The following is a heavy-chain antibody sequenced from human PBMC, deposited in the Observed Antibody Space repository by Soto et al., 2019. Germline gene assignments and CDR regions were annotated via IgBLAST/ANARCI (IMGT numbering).Heavy chain of an antibody. Sequence: ASVKVSCKASGYTFTSYGISWVRQAPGQGLEWMGWISAYNGNTNYAQKLQGRVTMTTDTSTSTAYMELRSLRSDDTAVYYCAREPLTTVTTYPNYWGQGTLVTVSS. J-gene: IGHJ4*02. CDR2: ISAYNGNT. CDR1: GYTFTSYG. CDR3: AREPLTTVTTYPNY. D-gene: IGHD4-17*01. V-gene: IGHV1-18*01.